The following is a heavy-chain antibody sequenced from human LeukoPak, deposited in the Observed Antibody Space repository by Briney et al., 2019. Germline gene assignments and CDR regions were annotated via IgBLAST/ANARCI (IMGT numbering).Heavy chain of an antibody. CDR1: GESLSGYY. Sequence: PSETLSLTCAVYGESLSGYYWSWIRQPPGKGLEWIGEINHSGSTNYNPSLKSRVTISKDTFKSQFSLKLSSVTAADTAVYYCARDMLQQLAVDVWGKGTTVTVSS. CDR2: INHSGST. V-gene: IGHV4-34*01. CDR3: ARDMLQQLAVDV. J-gene: IGHJ6*04. D-gene: IGHD6-13*01.